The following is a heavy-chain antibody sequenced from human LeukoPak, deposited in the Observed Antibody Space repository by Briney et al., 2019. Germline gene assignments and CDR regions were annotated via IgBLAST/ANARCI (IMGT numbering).Heavy chain of an antibody. CDR2: IYSDNT. J-gene: IGHJ4*02. Sequence: GGSLRLSCTVSGFTVSTNSMSWVRQAPGKGLEWVSFIYSDNTHYSDSVKGRFTISRDNSKNTLYLQMNSLRAEDTAVYYCARVRYDSSGYYSLSDYWGQGTLVTVSS. V-gene: IGHV3-66*01. CDR3: ARVRYDSSGYYSLSDY. CDR1: GFTVSTNS. D-gene: IGHD3-22*01.